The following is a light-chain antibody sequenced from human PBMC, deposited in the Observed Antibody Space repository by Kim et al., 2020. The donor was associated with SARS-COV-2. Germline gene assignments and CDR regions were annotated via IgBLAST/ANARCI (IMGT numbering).Light chain of an antibody. CDR3: EQRSDWLFT. J-gene: IGKJ3*01. CDR1: ERVGSY. V-gene: IGKV3-11*01. CDR2: DAS. Sequence: VAPGERATLACRASERVGSYLAWYQQKAGRAPRLLIYDASNRATGIPARFSGSGSGTDFTLTISSLEPEDFAVYYCEQRSDWLFTFGPGTKVDIK.